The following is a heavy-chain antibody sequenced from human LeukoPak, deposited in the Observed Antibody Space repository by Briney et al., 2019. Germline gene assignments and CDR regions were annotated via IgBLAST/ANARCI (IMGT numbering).Heavy chain of an antibody. CDR1: GYSISSGYY. V-gene: IGHV4-38-2*02. Sequence: PSETLSLTCAASGYSISSGYYWGWLRQPPGKGLEWIVSIYHSGSTYYNPSLKSRVTISVDTSKNQFSLQLSSVTAADTAVYYCARDLAIAAAGGSGGYNWFDPWGQGALVTVSS. CDR3: ARDLAIAAAGGSGGYNWFDP. CDR2: IYHSGST. J-gene: IGHJ5*02. D-gene: IGHD6-13*01.